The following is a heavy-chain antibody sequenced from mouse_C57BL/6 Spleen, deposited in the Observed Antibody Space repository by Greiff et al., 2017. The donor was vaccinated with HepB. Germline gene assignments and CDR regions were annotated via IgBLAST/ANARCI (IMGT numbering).Heavy chain of an antibody. CDR2: FYPGSGSI. CDR1: GYTFTEYT. Sequence: VQLQQSGAELVKPGASVKLSCKASGYTFTEYTIHWVKQRSGQGLEWIGWFYPGSGSIKYNEKFKDKATLTADQSSSTVDMELSRLTSEDSAVYFCARPDGLYYYGSSYFDYWGQGTSRTVSS. J-gene: IGHJ2*02. V-gene: IGHV1-62-2*01. D-gene: IGHD1-1*01. CDR3: ARPDGLYYYGSSYFDY.